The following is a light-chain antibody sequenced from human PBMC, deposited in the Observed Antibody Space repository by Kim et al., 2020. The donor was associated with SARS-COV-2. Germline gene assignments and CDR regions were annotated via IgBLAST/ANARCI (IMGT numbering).Light chain of an antibody. CDR2: EDN. J-gene: IGLJ3*02. CDR1: TLSKKY. V-gene: IGLV3-10*01. Sequence: SYELTQPPSVSVSPGQTARITCSGDTLSKKYAYWYQQKSGQAPVLVIYEDNKRPSGIPERFSGSSSGTVATLIISGAQVDDEADYYCYSTDSSGNHRRMFGGGTQLTVL. CDR3: YSTDSSGNHRRM.